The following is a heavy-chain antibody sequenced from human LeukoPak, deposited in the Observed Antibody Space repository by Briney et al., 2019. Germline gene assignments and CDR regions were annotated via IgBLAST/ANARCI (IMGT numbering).Heavy chain of an antibody. J-gene: IGHJ6*03. CDR2: ISSSSSTI. CDR3: ARGWGGEYYYNMDV. V-gene: IGHV3-48*04. CDR1: GFTFSSYS. Sequence: GGSLRLSCAASGFTFSSYSMNWVRQAPGKGLEWVSYISSSSSTIYYADSVKGRFTISRDNAKNSLYLQMNSLRAEDTALYYCARGWGGEYYYNMDVWGKGTTVTVSS. D-gene: IGHD3-16*01.